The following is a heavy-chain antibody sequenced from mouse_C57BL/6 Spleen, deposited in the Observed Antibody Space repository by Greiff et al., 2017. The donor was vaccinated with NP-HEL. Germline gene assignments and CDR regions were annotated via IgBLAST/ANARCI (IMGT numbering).Heavy chain of an antibody. J-gene: IGHJ3*01. V-gene: IGHV2-6-1*01. Sequence: VKLMESGPGLVAPSQSLSITCTVSGFSLTSYGVHWVRQPPGKGLEWLVVIWSDGSTTYNSALKSRLSISKDNSKSQVFLKMNSLQTDDTAMYYCARHGGSNLRFAYWGQGTLVTVSA. CDR2: IWSDGST. D-gene: IGHD2-5*01. CDR3: ARHGGSNLRFAY. CDR1: GFSLTSYG.